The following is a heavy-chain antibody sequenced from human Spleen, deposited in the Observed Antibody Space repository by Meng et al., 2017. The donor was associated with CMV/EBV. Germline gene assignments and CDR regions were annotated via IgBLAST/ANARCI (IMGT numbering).Heavy chain of an antibody. CDR2: IEPKGGDT. D-gene: IGHD6-19*01. J-gene: IGHJ4*02. V-gene: IGHV1-2*02. CDR1: GYTFSDYN. CDR3: ARAYSSGWYGIDY. Sequence: SGYTFSDYNIHWVRQAPGEGLEWMGWIEPKGGDTSYAQKFRDTVTMIRDTSISTGYMELSRLTSGDTAVYYCARAYSSGWYGIDYWGQGTLVTVSS.